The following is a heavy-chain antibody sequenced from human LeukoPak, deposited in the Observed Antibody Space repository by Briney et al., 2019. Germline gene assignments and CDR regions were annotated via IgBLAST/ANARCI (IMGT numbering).Heavy chain of an antibody. V-gene: IGHV1-18*01. Sequence: ASVKVSCKASGYTFTSYGISWVRQAPGQGLEWMGWISAYNGNTNYAQKLQGRVTMTTDTSTSTAYMELRSLRSDDTAVYHCARDLSMVRGVRPYYFDYWGQGTLVTVSS. D-gene: IGHD3-10*01. J-gene: IGHJ4*02. CDR1: GYTFTSYG. CDR2: ISAYNGNT. CDR3: ARDLSMVRGVRPYYFDY.